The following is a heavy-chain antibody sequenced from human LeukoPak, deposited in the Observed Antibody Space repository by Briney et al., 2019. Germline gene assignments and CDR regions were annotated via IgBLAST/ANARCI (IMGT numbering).Heavy chain of an antibody. D-gene: IGHD5-12*01. CDR3: ASPYSGYDYNFDH. Sequence: PGGSLRLSCSASGFTFSSYAMHWVRQAPGKGLEYVSVISSNGGSTYYADSVKGRFTISRDNSKNTLFLQMSSLRTEDTAVYYCASPYSGYDYNFDHWGQGTLVTVSS. CDR1: GFTFSSYA. V-gene: IGHV3-64D*06. J-gene: IGHJ4*02. CDR2: ISSNGGST.